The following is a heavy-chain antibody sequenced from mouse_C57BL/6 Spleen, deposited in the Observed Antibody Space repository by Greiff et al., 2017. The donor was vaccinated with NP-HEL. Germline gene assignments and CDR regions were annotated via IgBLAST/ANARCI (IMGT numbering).Heavy chain of an antibody. CDR3: ARRDYYGSSLYWYFDV. D-gene: IGHD1-1*01. CDR1: GYSITSGYD. CDR2: ISYSGST. V-gene: IGHV3-1*01. Sequence: EVKLMESGPGMVKPSQSLSLTCTVTGYSITSGYDWHWIRHFPGNKLEWMGYISYSGSTNYNPSLKSRISITHDTSKNHFFLKLNSVTTEDTATYYCARRDYYGSSLYWYFDVWGTGTTVTVSS. J-gene: IGHJ1*03.